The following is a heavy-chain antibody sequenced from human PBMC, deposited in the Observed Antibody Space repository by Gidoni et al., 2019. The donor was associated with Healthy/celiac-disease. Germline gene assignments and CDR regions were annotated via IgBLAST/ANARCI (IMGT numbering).Heavy chain of an antibody. CDR3: AAALYHDSRPFDY. CDR1: GFTFTSSA. J-gene: IGHJ4*02. Sequence: QMQLVQSGPAVKKPGTSVKVSCKAAGFTFTSSAMQWVRQARGQRLEWIGWIVVGSGNTYYAQKFQERVPITRDMSTSTAYMELSSLRSEDTAVYYCAAALYHDSRPFDYLGQGTLVTVSS. D-gene: IGHD3-22*01. V-gene: IGHV1-58*02. CDR2: IVVGSGNT.